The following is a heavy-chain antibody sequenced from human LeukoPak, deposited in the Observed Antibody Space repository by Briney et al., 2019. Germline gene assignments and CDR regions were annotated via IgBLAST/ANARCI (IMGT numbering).Heavy chain of an antibody. CDR2: IIPIFGTA. CDR1: EYTFTAYY. D-gene: IGHD1-14*01. J-gene: IGHJ3*02. Sequence: ASVKVSCKASEYTFTAYYMHWVRQAPGQGLEWMGRIIPIFGTANYAQKFQGRVTITTDESTSTAYMELSSLRSEDTAVYYCARKPISGILDAFDIWGQGTMVTVSS. V-gene: IGHV1-69*05. CDR3: ARKPISGILDAFDI.